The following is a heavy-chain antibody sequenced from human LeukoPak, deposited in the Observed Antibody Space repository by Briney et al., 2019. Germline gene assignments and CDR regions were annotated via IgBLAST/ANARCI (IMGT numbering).Heavy chain of an antibody. J-gene: IGHJ4*02. CDR2: ISRSSSYI. V-gene: IGHV3-21*01. CDR1: GFTFSDYS. Sequence: PGGSLRLSCAASGFTFSDYSMNWVRQAPGKGLEWVSLISRSSSYIFYADSVKGRFTISRDNAKNSLYLQMNSLRAEDTAVYYCARVTVPAASAFDFWGQGTLVTVSS. D-gene: IGHD2-2*01. CDR3: ARVTVPAASAFDF.